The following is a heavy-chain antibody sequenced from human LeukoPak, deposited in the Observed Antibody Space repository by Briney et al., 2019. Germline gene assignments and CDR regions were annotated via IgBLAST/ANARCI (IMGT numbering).Heavy chain of an antibody. J-gene: IGHJ3*02. CDR3: ARDSGGSYPDAFDI. D-gene: IGHD1-26*01. Sequence: GGSLRLSCAASGFTFSSYGMHWVRQAPGKGLEWLTFIRYDGGNTYYADSVKGRFTISRDNAKNSLYLQMNSLRAEDTAVYYCARDSGGSYPDAFDIWGQGTMVTVSS. V-gene: IGHV3-30*02. CDR1: GFTFSSYG. CDR2: IRYDGGNT.